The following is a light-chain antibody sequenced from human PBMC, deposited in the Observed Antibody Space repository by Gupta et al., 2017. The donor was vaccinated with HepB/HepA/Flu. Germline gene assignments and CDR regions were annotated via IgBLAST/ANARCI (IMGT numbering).Light chain of an antibody. CDR2: DAY. Sequence: EVVLTQSPDILSLSPGERATLSCRASQSVRTYLAWYQQRPGQPPRLLIYDAYNRATGVPARFSGSGSGTDFTLTISGLEAEDFAVYYCQQRLNWPPFTFGQGTKLEI. J-gene: IGKJ2*01. CDR1: QSVRTY. CDR3: QQRLNWPPFT. V-gene: IGKV3-11*01.